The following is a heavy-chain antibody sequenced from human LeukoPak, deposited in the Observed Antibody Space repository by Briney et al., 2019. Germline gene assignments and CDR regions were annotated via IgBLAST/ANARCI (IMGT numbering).Heavy chain of an antibody. J-gene: IGHJ4*02. CDR1: GFTFSSYS. D-gene: IGHD6-19*01. CDR2: ISGSGGST. Sequence: PGGSLRLSCAASGFTFSSYSMNWVRQAPGKGLEWVSAISGSGGSTYYADSVKGRFTISRDNSKNTLYLQMNSLRAEDTAVYYCAKEVYSSGWYPDYWGQGTLVTVSS. V-gene: IGHV3-23*01. CDR3: AKEVYSSGWYPDY.